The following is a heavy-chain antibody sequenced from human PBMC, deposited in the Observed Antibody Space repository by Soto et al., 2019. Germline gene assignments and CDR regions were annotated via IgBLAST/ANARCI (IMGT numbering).Heavy chain of an antibody. D-gene: IGHD5-12*01. J-gene: IGHJ4*02. CDR3: ARGYSGYDPYFDY. CDR1: GFTVSSNY. Sequence: GGSLRLSCAASGFTVSSNYMSWVRQAPGKGLEWVSVIYSGGSTYYADSVKGRFTIYRHNSKNTLYLQMNSLRAEDTAVYYCARGYSGYDPYFDYWGQGTLVTVSS. CDR2: IYSGGST. V-gene: IGHV3-53*04.